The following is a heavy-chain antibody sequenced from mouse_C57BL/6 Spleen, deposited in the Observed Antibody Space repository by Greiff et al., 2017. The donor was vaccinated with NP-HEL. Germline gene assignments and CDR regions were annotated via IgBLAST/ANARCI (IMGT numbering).Heavy chain of an antibody. CDR1: GYAFSSYW. V-gene: IGHV1-80*01. CDR3: ARTYDGSSGCDY. Sequence: VQLVESGAELVKPGASVKISCKASGYAFSSYWMNWVKQRPGKGLEWIGQIYPGDGDTNYNGKFKGKATLTADKSSSTAYLQLSSLTSEDTAVYFCARTYDGSSGCDYWGQGTTLTVSS. J-gene: IGHJ2*01. CDR2: IYPGDGDT. D-gene: IGHD1-1*01.